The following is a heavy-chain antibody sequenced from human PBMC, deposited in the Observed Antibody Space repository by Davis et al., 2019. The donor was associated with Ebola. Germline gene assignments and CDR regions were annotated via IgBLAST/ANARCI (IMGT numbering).Heavy chain of an antibody. Sequence: AASVKVSCKASGFTFTSSAMQWVRQARGQRLEWIGWIVVGSANTNSAPKFQGRVTITSDMSTRTSYLDLSNLSPEDTAVYYCAASAGTVGQFDYWGQGTLVTVSS. J-gene: IGHJ4*02. V-gene: IGHV1-58*02. CDR1: GFTFTSSA. CDR2: IVVGSANT. D-gene: IGHD1-14*01. CDR3: AASAGTVGQFDY.